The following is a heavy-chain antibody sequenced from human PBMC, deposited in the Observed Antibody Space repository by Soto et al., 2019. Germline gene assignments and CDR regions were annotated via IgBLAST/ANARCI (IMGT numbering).Heavy chain of an antibody. CDR3: ARDPGGSNSGYDPTPYFDY. Sequence: ASVKVSCKASGYTFTSYYMHWVRQAPGQGLEWMGIINPSGGSTSYAQKFQGRVTMTRDTSTSTVYMELSSLRSEDTAVYYCARDPGGSNSGYDPTPYFDYWGQGTLVTVS. CDR2: INPSGGST. V-gene: IGHV1-46*01. CDR1: GYTFTSYY. J-gene: IGHJ4*02. D-gene: IGHD5-12*01.